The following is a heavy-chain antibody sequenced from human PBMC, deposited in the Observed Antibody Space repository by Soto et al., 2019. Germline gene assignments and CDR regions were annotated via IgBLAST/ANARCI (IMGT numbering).Heavy chain of an antibody. CDR2: TPGSGGSS. J-gene: IGHJ4*02. CDR1: GFTFNSYA. D-gene: IGHD6-19*01. CDR3: ARGGSTGWFYFDF. V-gene: IGHV3-23*01. Sequence: GSLRLSCAGSGFTFNSYAMNWGRQAPGEGLEWVASTPGSGGSSYYADSGKGRFTISRDNSHNTRYLDLNRLKAEDTAMYYCARGGSTGWFYFDFWGQGTQVPVSS.